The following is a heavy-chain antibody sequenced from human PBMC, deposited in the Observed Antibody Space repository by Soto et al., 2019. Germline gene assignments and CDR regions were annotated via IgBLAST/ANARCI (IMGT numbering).Heavy chain of an antibody. CDR1: GFTFSSYA. CDR2: ISGSGGST. V-gene: IGHV3-23*01. J-gene: IGHJ4*02. Sequence: EVQLLESGGGLVQPGGSLRLSCAASGFTFSSYAMSWVRQAPGKGLEWVSAISGSGGSTYYADSVKGRFTISRDNSENTLYLQINSLRAEDTAVYYCAKVMVRGVNLAPFNYRGQGTLVTVSS. D-gene: IGHD3-10*01. CDR3: AKVMVRGVNLAPFNY.